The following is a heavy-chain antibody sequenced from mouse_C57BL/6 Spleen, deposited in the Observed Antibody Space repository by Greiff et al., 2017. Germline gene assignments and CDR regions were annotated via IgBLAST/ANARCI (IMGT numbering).Heavy chain of an antibody. Sequence: EVKLMESGAGLVKPGGSLKLSCAASGFTFSSYAMSWVRQTPEKRLEWVAYISSGGDYIYYADTVKGRFTISRDNARNTLYLQISSLKSEDTAMYYCTRGGAGAGFAYWGQGTLVTVSA. CDR2: ISSGGDYI. J-gene: IGHJ3*01. D-gene: IGHD3-3*01. CDR1: GFTFSSYA. CDR3: TRGGAGAGFAY. V-gene: IGHV5-9-1*02.